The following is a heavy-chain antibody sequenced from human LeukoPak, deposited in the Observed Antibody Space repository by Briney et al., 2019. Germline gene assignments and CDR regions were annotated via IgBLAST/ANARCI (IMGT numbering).Heavy chain of an antibody. J-gene: IGHJ4*02. V-gene: IGHV3-11*03. CDR2: IGPTGSYT. CDR3: ARKLGGAQCGGDCFFDH. CDR1: GFMLSVYH. D-gene: IGHD2-21*02. Sequence: TGGSLRLSCEGSGFMLSVYHMSWFRLAPGKGLEWIGYIGPTGSYTTYADSVRGRFTFSRDNAKNLLFLQMTDLRTEDTAVYYCARKLGGAQCGGDCFFDHWGQGTRVAVSS.